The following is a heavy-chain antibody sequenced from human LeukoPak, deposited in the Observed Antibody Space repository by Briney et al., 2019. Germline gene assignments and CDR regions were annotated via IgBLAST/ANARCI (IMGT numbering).Heavy chain of an antibody. CDR3: ARLPAYCSSTSCYVDY. CDR2: ISSSSSTI. Sequence: HPGGSLRLSCAASGLTFSSYSMNWVRQAPGKGLEWVSYISSSSSTIYYADSVKGRFTISRDNAKNSLYLQMNSLRAEDTAVFYCARLPAYCSSTSCYVDYWGQGTLVTVSS. D-gene: IGHD2-2*01. V-gene: IGHV3-48*04. CDR1: GLTFSSYS. J-gene: IGHJ4*02.